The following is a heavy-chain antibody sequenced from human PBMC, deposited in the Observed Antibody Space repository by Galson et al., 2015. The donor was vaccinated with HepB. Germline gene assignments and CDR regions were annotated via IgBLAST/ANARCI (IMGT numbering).Heavy chain of an antibody. Sequence: SVKVSCKASGYTFSRYGFSWVRQAPGQGLEWMGWITGYSGDPHYSQKFLGRVTMTTDTSTTTAYMELRSLTSDDTAVYYCAKSEWPSGWFDPWGQGTLVTVSS. CDR2: ITGYSGDP. V-gene: IGHV1-18*01. D-gene: IGHD3-3*01. J-gene: IGHJ5*02. CDR3: AKSEWPSGWFDP. CDR1: GYTFSRYG.